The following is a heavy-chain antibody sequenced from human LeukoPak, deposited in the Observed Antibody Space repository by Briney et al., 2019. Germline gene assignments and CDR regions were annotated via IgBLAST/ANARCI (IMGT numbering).Heavy chain of an antibody. CDR3: ARARAAPPSYYGMDV. D-gene: IGHD6-25*01. CDR2: SIPIFGIA. V-gene: IGHV1-69*04. CDR1: GGTFSSYA. Sequence: ASVKVSCKASGGTFSSYAISWVRQAPGQRLEWMGRSIPIFGIANYAQKFQGRVTITADKSTSTAYMELSSLRSEDTAVYYCARARAAPPSYYGMDVWGQGTTVTVSS. J-gene: IGHJ6*02.